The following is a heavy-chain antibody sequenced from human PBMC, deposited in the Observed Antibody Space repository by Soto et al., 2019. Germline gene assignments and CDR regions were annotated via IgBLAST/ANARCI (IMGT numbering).Heavy chain of an antibody. D-gene: IGHD1-1*01. CDR2: IYHSGST. J-gene: IGHJ5*02. CDR3: ARDLSLWRKGPSWFDP. Sequence: SDTLSLTCAVSGYSISSGYYWVWNRQPPGKGLEWIGSIYHSGSTYYNPSLKSRVTISVDTSKNQFSLKLSSVTAADTAVYYCARDLSLWRKGPSWFDPWGQGTLVTVSS. V-gene: IGHV4-38-2*02. CDR1: GYSISSGYY.